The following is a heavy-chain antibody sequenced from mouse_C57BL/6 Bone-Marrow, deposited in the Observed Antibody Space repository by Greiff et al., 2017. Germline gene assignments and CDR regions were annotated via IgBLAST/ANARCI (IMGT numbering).Heavy chain of an antibody. CDR1: GFTFSSYT. V-gene: IGHV5-9*01. J-gene: IGHJ1*03. D-gene: IGHD1-1*01. Sequence: EVKLVESGGGLVKPGGSLKLSCAASGFTFSSYTMSWVRQTPEKRLEWVATISGGGGNTYYPDSGKGRFTISRDNAKNTLYLQMSSLRSEDTALYYCARRAYGSSSWYFDVWGTGTTVTVSS. CDR2: ISGGGGNT. CDR3: ARRAYGSSSWYFDV.